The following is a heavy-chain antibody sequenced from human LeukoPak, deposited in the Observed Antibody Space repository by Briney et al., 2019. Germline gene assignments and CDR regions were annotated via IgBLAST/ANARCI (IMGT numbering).Heavy chain of an antibody. D-gene: IGHD2-2*01. J-gene: IGHJ4*02. CDR3: AKKGCSSTTCYLNF. Sequence: GGSLRLSCAASGFTLSGYWMHWVRQAPGKGLVWVSRLNSDGSNIRYADSVRGRFTISRDNAKNTLYLQMNSLRAEDTAVYYCAKKGCSSTTCYLNFWGQGTLVTVSS. CDR2: LNSDGSNI. CDR1: GFTLSGYW. V-gene: IGHV3-74*01.